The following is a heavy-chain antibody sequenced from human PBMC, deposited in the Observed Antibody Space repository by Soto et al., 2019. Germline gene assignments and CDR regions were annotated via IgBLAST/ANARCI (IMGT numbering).Heavy chain of an antibody. CDR1: GFTFSRYW. D-gene: IGHD1-26*01. V-gene: IGHV3-7*03. Sequence: EVQLAESGGGSVQPGGSLRLSCAASGFTFSRYWMTWVRQAPGKGLEWVTNIKQDGSETYYVDSVKGRFTISRDNAKNSLYLQMNSLRAEDTAVYFCARLPYSGRYSDWYFDLWGRGALVTVSS. CDR3: ARLPYSGRYSDWYFDL. J-gene: IGHJ2*01. CDR2: IKQDGSET.